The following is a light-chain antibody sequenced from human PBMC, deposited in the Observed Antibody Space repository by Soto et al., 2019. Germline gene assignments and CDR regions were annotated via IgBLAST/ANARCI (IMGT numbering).Light chain of an antibody. Sequence: SVVSQPPSVSASPGQKDPISCSGKNTNIENIYVSWYRQLPGTVPTLLIYEDNKRPSGIPDRFSGSKSGTSATLGITGLETGDEADYYCATWDSSLSGRVFGTGTKVTVL. CDR2: EDN. CDR1: NTNIENIY. J-gene: IGLJ1*01. CDR3: ATWDSSLSGRV. V-gene: IGLV1-51*02.